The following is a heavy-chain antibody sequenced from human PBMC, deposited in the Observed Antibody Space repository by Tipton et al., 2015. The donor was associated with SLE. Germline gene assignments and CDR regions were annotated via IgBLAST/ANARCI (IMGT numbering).Heavy chain of an antibody. D-gene: IGHD1-1*01. J-gene: IGHJ4*02. CDR3: ARHDVSVTGTKGFDY. V-gene: IGHV4-59*08. CDR2: IYYSGNT. CDR1: GGSISPYY. Sequence: TLSLTCAVSGGSISPYYWTWMRQPPGKRLECIGYIYYSGNTIYNPSLKGRVTISVDTSKMQFSLRLTSVTAADTAIYFCARHDVSVTGTKGFDYWGQGNPVTVSS.